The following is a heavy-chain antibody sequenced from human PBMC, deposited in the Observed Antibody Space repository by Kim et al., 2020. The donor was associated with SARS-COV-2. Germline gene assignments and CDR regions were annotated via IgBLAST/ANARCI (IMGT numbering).Heavy chain of an antibody. D-gene: IGHD2-15*01. J-gene: IGHJ6*02. V-gene: IGHV1-18*01. CDR2: ISAYNGNT. Sequence: ASVNVSCKASGYTFTSYGISWVRQAPGQGLEWMGWISAYNGNTNYAQKLQGRVTMTTDTSTSTAYMELRSLRSDDTAVYYCAREAALVAATTYYYYGMDVWGQGTTVTVSS. CDR3: AREAALVAATTYYYYGMDV. CDR1: GYTFTSYG.